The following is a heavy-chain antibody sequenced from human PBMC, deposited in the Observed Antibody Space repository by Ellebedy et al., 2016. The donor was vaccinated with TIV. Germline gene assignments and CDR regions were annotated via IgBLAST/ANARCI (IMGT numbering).Heavy chain of an antibody. J-gene: IGHJ4*02. D-gene: IGHD3-22*01. V-gene: IGHV4-59*01. Sequence: SETLSLTXTVSGGSISSYYWSWIRQPPGKGLEWIGYIYYSGSTNYNPSLKSRVTISVDTSKNQFSLKLSSVTAADTAVYYCARGSPAGDYYDSSGTFDYWGQGTLVTVSS. CDR2: IYYSGST. CDR3: ARGSPAGDYYDSSGTFDY. CDR1: GGSISSYY.